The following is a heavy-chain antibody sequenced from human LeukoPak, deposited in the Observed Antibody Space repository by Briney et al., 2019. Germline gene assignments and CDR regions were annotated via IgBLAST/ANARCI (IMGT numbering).Heavy chain of an antibody. V-gene: IGHV3-23*01. Sequence: GGSLRLSCAASGFTFSSYAMSWVRQAPGKGLEWVSAISGSGGSTYYADSVKGRFTISGDNSKNTLYLQMNSLRAEDTAVYYCAKVAHYDFWSGPDYYMDVWGKGTTVTVSS. CDR2: ISGSGGST. CDR3: AKVAHYDFWSGPDYYMDV. D-gene: IGHD3-3*01. J-gene: IGHJ6*03. CDR1: GFTFSSYA.